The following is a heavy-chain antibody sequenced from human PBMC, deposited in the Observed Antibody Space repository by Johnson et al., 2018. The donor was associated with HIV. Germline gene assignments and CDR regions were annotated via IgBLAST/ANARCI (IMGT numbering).Heavy chain of an antibody. CDR1: GFTFSSYA. V-gene: IGHV3-30-3*01. D-gene: IGHD3-10*02. Sequence: QVQLVESGGGVVQPGRSLRLSCAASGFTFSSYAMHWVRQAPGKGLEWVAVISYDGSNKYYADSVKGRFTISRDNSKNTLYLQMNSLRAEDTAVYYCARAGAVCFDAFDIWGQGTMVTVSS. CDR2: ISYDGSNK. CDR3: ARAGAVCFDAFDI. J-gene: IGHJ3*02.